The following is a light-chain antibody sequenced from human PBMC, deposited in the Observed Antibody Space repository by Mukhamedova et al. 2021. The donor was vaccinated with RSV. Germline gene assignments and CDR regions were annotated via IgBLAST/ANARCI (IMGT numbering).Light chain of an antibody. CDR2: RNN. CDR3: AAWDDSLSGYVV. Sequence: SGSSSNIGSNYVYWYQQLPGTAPKLLIYRNNQRPSGVPDRFSGSKSGTSASLAISGLRSEDEADYYCAAWDDSLSGYVVFGGGTK. CDR1: SSNIGSNY. J-gene: IGLJ2*01. V-gene: IGLV1-47*01.